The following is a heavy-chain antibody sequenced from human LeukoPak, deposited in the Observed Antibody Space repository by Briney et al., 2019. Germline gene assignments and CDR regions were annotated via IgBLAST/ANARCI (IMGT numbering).Heavy chain of an antibody. CDR3: ARGDIVLMVYAIPPRRGRFDP. J-gene: IGHJ5*02. V-gene: IGHV4-34*01. CDR2: IHYTGGT. Sequence: PSETLSLTCAVYGGSISGYYWSWIRQPPGKGLEWVGEIHYTGGTNYNPSLKSRVTISVDTSKNQFSLKLSSVTAADTAVYYCARGDIVLMVYAIPPRRGRFDPWGQGTLVTVSS. CDR1: GGSISGYY. D-gene: IGHD2-8*01.